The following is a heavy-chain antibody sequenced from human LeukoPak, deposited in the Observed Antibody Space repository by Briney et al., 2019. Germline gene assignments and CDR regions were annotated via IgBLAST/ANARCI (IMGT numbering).Heavy chain of an antibody. D-gene: IGHD3-16*01. V-gene: IGHV1-8*02. Sequence: ASVKVSCKTSGYTFTTYDINWVRQATGQGLEWVGWMNPNSGNTGYAQKFQGRVTITRNTSKSTAYMDLSSLTSEDTAVYYCAIGKVASRRGSWFDPWGQGTLVTVSS. CDR3: AIGKVASRRGSWFDP. CDR1: GYTFTTYD. CDR2: MNPNSGNT. J-gene: IGHJ5*02.